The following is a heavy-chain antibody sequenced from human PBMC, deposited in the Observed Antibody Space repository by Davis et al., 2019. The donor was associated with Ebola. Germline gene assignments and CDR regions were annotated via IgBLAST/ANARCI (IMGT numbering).Heavy chain of an antibody. CDR1: GFTFSSYS. J-gene: IGHJ6*02. D-gene: IGHD6-13*01. CDR3: AKEGVRIAAAGTNLYYYYGMDV. CDR2: ISSSSSTI. V-gene: IGHV3-48*01. Sequence: GGSLRLSCAASGFTFSSYSMNWVRQAPGKGLEWVSYISSSSSTIYYADSVKGRFTISRDNSKNTLYLQMNSLRAEDTAVYYCAKEGVRIAAAGTNLYYYYGMDVWGQGTTVTVSS.